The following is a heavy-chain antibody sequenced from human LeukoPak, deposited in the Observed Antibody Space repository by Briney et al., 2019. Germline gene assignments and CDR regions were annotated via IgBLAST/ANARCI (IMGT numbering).Heavy chain of an antibody. CDR1: GYTFTGYY. V-gene: IGHV1-2*02. J-gene: IGHJ6*03. D-gene: IGHD6-13*01. CDR2: INPNSGGT. Sequence: ASVKASCKASGYTFTGYYMHWVRQAPGQGLEWMGWINPNSGGTNYAQKFQGRVTMTRDTSISTAYMELSRLRSDDTAVYYCARDLPVDSSSWYGGLYYYYYMDVWGKGTTVTVSS. CDR3: ARDLPVDSSSWYGGLYYYYYMDV.